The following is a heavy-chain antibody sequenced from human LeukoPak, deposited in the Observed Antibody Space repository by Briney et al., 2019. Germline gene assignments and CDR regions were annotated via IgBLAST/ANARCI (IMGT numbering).Heavy chain of an antibody. D-gene: IGHD1-26*01. J-gene: IGHJ4*02. CDR1: GFIFSSNW. V-gene: IGHV3-74*01. CDR3: VRDLGGRSGH. Sequence: GGSLRLSCAASGFIFSSNWMHWVRQAPGKGLVWVSRINEDGSTTNYAGSVKGRSTIFRDNAKNTLYLQMNSLRAEDTAVYYCVRDLGGRSGHWGQGTLVTVSS. CDR2: INEDGSTT.